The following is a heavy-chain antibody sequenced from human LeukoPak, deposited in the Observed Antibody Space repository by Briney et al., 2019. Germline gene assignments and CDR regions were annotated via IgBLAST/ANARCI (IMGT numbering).Heavy chain of an antibody. CDR2: IYSGGTT. V-gene: IGHV3-53*04. Sequence: PGGSLRLSCAASGFTVSTNCMTWVRQAPGKGLEWVSTIYSGGTTYYADSVMGRFTISRHNSRNTLYLQMNSLRAEDTAVYYCARVVLNNHYYPQFDYWGQGTLVTVSS. D-gene: IGHD1-14*01. CDR3: ARVVLNNHYYPQFDY. J-gene: IGHJ4*02. CDR1: GFTVSTNC.